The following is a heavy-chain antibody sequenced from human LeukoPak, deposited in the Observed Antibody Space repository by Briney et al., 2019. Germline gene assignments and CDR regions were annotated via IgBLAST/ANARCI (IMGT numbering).Heavy chain of an antibody. J-gene: IGHJ6*02. D-gene: IGHD6-13*01. CDR3: ARSGIAAAGIYYGMDV. V-gene: IGHV3-48*03. Sequence: GGSLRLSCAASGFTFSSYEMNWVRQAPGKGLECVSYISSSGSTIYYADSVKGRFTISRDNAKNSLYLQMNSLRAEDTAVYYCARSGIAAAGIYYGMDVWGQGTTVTVSS. CDR2: ISSSGSTI. CDR1: GFTFSSYE.